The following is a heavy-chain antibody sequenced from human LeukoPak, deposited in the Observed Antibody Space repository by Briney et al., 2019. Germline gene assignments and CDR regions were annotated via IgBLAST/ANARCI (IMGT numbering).Heavy chain of an antibody. J-gene: IGHJ4*02. CDR1: GGSISSGGYY. CDR2: IYYSGST. D-gene: IGHD1-26*01. Sequence: SQTLSLTCTVSGGSISSGGYYWSWIRQHPGKGLEWIGYIYYSGSTYYNPSLKSRVTISVDTSKNQFSLKLSSVTAADTAVYYCARGREWELQIDYWGQGTLVTVSS. V-gene: IGHV4-31*03. CDR3: ARGREWELQIDY.